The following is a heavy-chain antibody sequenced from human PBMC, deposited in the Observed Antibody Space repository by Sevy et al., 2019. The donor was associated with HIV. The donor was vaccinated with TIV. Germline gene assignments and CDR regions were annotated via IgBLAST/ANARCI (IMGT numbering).Heavy chain of an antibody. D-gene: IGHD2-21*01. CDR1: GFPFNDHA. V-gene: IGHV3-9*01. CDR2: ISWNSRNI. J-gene: IGHJ6*02. Sequence: GGSLRLSCAASGFPFNDHAMHWVRVVPGKGLEWVSGISWNSRNIGYADSVKGRFTISRDNTRHSVYLKMHSLGPEDTALYYCAKDINRGCDGVNCYSYYYYFYGLDVWGQGTTVTVSS. CDR3: AKDINRGCDGVNCYSYYYYFYGLDV.